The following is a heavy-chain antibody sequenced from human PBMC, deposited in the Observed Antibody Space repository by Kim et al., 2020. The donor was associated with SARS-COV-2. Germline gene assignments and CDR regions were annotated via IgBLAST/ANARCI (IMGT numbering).Heavy chain of an antibody. J-gene: IGHJ4*02. CDR2: ISYDGSNK. CDR3: AKESYSSGWYCDY. V-gene: IGHV3-30*18. Sequence: GGSLRLSCAASGFTFSSYGMHWVRQAPGKGLEWVAVISYDGSNKYYADSVKGRFTISRDNSKNTLYRQRNSLRAEDTAVYYCAKESYSSGWYCDYWGQGTLVTVSS. D-gene: IGHD6-19*01. CDR1: GFTFSSYG.